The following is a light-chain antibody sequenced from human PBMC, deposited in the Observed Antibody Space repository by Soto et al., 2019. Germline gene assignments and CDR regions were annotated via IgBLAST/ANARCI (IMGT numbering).Light chain of an antibody. J-gene: IGLJ2*01. Sequence: QSVLTQPASVSGSPGQSITISCTGTSSDIGTYNYVSWYQQHPGKAPKLIIYEVTNRPSGVSDRFSGSKSGNTASLTISGLQAEDEAVFYCSSYTTSSTLVFFGGGTKLTVL. CDR1: SSDIGTYNY. V-gene: IGLV2-14*01. CDR2: EVT. CDR3: SSYTTSSTLVF.